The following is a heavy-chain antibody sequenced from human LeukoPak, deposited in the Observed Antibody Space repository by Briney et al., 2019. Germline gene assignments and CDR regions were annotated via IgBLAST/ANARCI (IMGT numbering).Heavy chain of an antibody. D-gene: IGHD3-22*01. CDR2: IYYSGST. Sequence: SETLSLTCTVSGGSISSSSYYWGWIRQPPGKGLEWIGSIYYSGSTYYNPSLKSRVTVSVDTSKNQFSLKLSSVTAADTAVYYCARAPYYYDSSGYASGTPQSLAPHWYFDLWGRGTLVTVSS. V-gene: IGHV4-39*07. CDR1: GGSISSSSYY. J-gene: IGHJ2*01. CDR3: ARAPYYYDSSGYASGTPQSLAPHWYFDL.